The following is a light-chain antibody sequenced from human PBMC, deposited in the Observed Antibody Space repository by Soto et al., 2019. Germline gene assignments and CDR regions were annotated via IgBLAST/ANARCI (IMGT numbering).Light chain of an antibody. CDR1: GRDVGAYNS. CDR3: CSSAPESTYV. J-gene: IGLJ1*01. CDR2: KGT. V-gene: IGLV2-23*01. Sequence: QSLLAQPASVAGSPGQSITISFTGTGRDVGAYNSVSWYQQHQHRAPEVIIYKGTQRPSGVSNRFSGSTSGNAASLTTSALQADDEADYFCCSSAPESTYVFGTGTKVTVL.